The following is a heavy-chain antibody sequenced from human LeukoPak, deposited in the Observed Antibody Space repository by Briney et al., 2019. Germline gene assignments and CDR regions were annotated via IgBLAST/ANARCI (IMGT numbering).Heavy chain of an antibody. J-gene: IGHJ4*02. D-gene: IGHD2-15*01. CDR3: ARVSCSGGSCYEFDY. Sequence: ASVKVSCKASGYTFTGYYMHWVRQAPGQGLEWMGWINPNSGGTNYAQKLQGWVTMTRDTSISTAYMELSRLRSDDTAVYYCARVSCSGGSCYEFDYWGQGTLVTVSS. V-gene: IGHV1-2*04. CDR2: INPNSGGT. CDR1: GYTFTGYY.